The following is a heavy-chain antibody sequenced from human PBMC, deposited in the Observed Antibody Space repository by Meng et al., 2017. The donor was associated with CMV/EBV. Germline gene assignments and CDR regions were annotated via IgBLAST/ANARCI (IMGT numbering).Heavy chain of an antibody. V-gene: IGHV3-66*02. D-gene: IGHD1-7*01. Sequence: GESLKISCAASGFTVSSNYMSWVRQAPGKGLEWVSVIYSGGSTYYADSVKGRFTISRDNSKNTLYLQMNSLRAEDTAVYYCARYNWNWDYYYGTDVWGQGTTVTVSS. CDR3: ARYNWNWDYYYGTDV. CDR1: GFTVSSNY. CDR2: IYSGGST. J-gene: IGHJ6*02.